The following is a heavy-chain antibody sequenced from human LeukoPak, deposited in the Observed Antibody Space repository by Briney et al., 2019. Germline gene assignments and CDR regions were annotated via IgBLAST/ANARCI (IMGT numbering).Heavy chain of an antibody. V-gene: IGHV4-38-2*01. D-gene: IGHD3-10*01. CDR2: IYHTGSA. CDR1: AYSVNSGYY. CDR3: ARGLGSGTL. J-gene: IGHJ3*01. Sequence: KPSETLSLTCAVSAYSVNSGYYWVWIRQPPGKGLEWIGSIYHTGSAYYDPSFKSRVTISVDTSKNQFSLNLTSVTAADTAVYYCARGLGSGTLWGQGTMVTVSS.